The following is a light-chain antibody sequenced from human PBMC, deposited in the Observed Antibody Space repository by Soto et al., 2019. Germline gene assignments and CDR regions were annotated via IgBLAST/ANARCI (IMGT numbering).Light chain of an antibody. Sequence: QSVLTQPPSVSGAPGQRVTISCAGSSSHIGATYDIHWYQQLPGAAPRLLIYSNDQRPSAVPGRFSGSKSGTSASLAISGLLSEDEADYYCATWDDSLNVVFGGGTKLTVL. CDR2: SND. CDR1: SSHIGATYD. CDR3: ATWDDSLNVV. J-gene: IGLJ2*01. V-gene: IGLV1-44*01.